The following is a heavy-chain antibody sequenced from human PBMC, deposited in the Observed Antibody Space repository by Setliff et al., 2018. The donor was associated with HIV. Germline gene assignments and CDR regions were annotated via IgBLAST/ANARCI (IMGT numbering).Heavy chain of an antibody. CDR1: GGSIRSYY. CDR3: ARRSDWFDP. Sequence: SETLSLTCTVSGGSIRSYYWSWIRQPPGKGLEWIGYIYFSGSTNYNPSLKSRLTISVDTSKNQFSLKLSSVTAADTAVYFCARRSDWFDPWGQGTLVTVSS. CDR2: IYFSGST. V-gene: IGHV4-59*08. J-gene: IGHJ5*02.